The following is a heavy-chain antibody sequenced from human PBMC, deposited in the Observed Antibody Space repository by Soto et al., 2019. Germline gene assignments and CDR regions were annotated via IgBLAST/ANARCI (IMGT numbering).Heavy chain of an antibody. CDR3: ARESGGATATLDYYYFYMDV. D-gene: IGHD5-12*01. V-gene: IGHV1-2*04. CDR2: INPNGGVT. CDR1: GDTFNDYY. J-gene: IGHJ6*03. Sequence: QVQLVQSGAEVKKPGASVTVYCRSSGDTFNDYYIHWVRQAPGQGLEWMGWINPNGGVTKYAQKFQGWVSMTRDTSIRRVYMQLSRLRSDDTAVYYCARESGGATATLDYYYFYMDVWGTGTTVTVSS.